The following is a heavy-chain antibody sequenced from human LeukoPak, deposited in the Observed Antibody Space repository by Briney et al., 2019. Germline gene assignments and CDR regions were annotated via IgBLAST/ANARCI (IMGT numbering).Heavy chain of an antibody. CDR1: GFTFSHYW. Sequence: PGGSLRLSCAASGFTFSHYWMTWVRQAPGKGLEWVANIKQVGSGKYYVDSVKGRFTISRDNAKNSLFLQTNSLRAEDTAVYYCARVPGATGRRYFDYWGQGTLVTVSS. CDR2: IKQVGSGK. CDR3: ARVPGATGRRYFDY. J-gene: IGHJ4*02. V-gene: IGHV3-7*01. D-gene: IGHD1-26*01.